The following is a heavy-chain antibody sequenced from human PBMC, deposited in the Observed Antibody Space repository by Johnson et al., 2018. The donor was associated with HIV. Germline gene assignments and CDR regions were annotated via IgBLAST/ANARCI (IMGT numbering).Heavy chain of an antibody. J-gene: IGHJ3*02. D-gene: IGHD2/OR15-2a*01. CDR1: GFTFSSYA. Sequence: QVQLVESGRGVLQPGRSLRLSCAASGFTFSSYAMHWVRQAPGKGLAWVAVISYDGSNKTYAASVKGRFTISRDNSKNTLYLQMNSLRAEDTAVYYCVFFYASCDIWGQGTMVTVSS. CDR2: ISYDGSNK. CDR3: VFFYASCDI. V-gene: IGHV3-30-3*01.